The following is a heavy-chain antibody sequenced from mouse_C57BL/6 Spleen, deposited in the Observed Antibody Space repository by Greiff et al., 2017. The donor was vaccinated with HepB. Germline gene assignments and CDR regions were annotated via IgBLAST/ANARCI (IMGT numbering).Heavy chain of an antibody. D-gene: IGHD1-1*01. J-gene: IGHJ2*01. CDR2: ISSGGSYT. Sequence: EVHLVESGGDLVKPGGSLKLSCAASGFTFSSYGMSWVRQTPDKRLEWVATISSGGSYTYYPDSVKGRFTISRDNAKNTLYLQMSSLKSEDTAMYYCARLTTVVARGFDYWGQGTTLTVSS. V-gene: IGHV5-6*01. CDR1: GFTFSSYG. CDR3: ARLTTVVARGFDY.